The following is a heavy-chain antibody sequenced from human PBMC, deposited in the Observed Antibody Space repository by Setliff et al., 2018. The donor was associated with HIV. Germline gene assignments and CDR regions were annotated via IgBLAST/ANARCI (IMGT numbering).Heavy chain of an antibody. CDR1: GGSFSNYY. Sequence: SETLSLTCTVYGGSFSNYYWNWIRQPPGKGLEWIGSVYHSGSTNYNPSLKSRVTISVDTSKNHFSLKLNSVTAADTAVYYCAREGGYSNYGNFDYWGQGTLVTVSS. V-gene: IGHV4-34*01. J-gene: IGHJ4*02. CDR2: VYHSGST. D-gene: IGHD4-4*01. CDR3: AREGGYSNYGNFDY.